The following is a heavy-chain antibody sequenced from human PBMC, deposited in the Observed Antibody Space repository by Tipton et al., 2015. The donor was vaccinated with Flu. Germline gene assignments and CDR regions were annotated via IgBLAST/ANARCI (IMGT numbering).Heavy chain of an antibody. V-gene: IGHV4-38-2*02. CDR2: IFHTGST. J-gene: IGHJ5*02. Sequence: LKLSCTLSGHSIRSDYYWAWLRQSPGKGLEWIGNIFHTGSTYQNPSLKSRVTISVDKSKNQFSLKVFSVTAADTAVYYCARRDYSNYVSDPKSWFDPWGQGILVTVSS. CDR1: GHSIRSDYY. CDR3: ARRDYSNYVSDPKSWFDP. D-gene: IGHD4-11*01.